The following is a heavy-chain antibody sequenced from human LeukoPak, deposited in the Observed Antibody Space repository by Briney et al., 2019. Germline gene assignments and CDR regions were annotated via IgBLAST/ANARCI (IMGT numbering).Heavy chain of an antibody. CDR1: GGSISRYY. Sequence: SETLSLTCTVSGGSISRYYWSWIRQPPGKGLEWLGYSYYSGSTNYNPSLKSRVTISVDMSKNQFSLKLSSVTAADTAVYYCARGDIEMATITYDYWGQGTLVTVSS. CDR2: SYYSGST. D-gene: IGHD5-24*01. V-gene: IGHV4-59*01. J-gene: IGHJ4*02. CDR3: ARGDIEMATITYDY.